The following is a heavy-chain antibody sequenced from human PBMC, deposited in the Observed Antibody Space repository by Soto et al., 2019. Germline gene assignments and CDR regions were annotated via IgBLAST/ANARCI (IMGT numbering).Heavy chain of an antibody. CDR1: VGSISSGSYY. Sequence: SETLSLTCIFSVGSISSGSYYWSWIRQHPGKGLEWIGYIYYSGSTYYNPSLKSRVTISVDTSKNQFSLKLSPVTAADTAVYYCARLGHKQQLFDYWGQGTLVTVSS. V-gene: IGHV4-31*03. CDR2: IYYSGST. D-gene: IGHD6-13*01. CDR3: ARLGHKQQLFDY. J-gene: IGHJ4*02.